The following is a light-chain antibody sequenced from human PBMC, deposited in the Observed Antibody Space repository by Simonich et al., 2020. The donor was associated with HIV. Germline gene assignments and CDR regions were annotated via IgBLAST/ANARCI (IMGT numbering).Light chain of an antibody. CDR3: SSYTSRSTWV. CDR1: SSDVGGYNY. CDR2: DVS. J-gene: IGLJ3*02. Sequence: QSALTQPASVSGSPGQSITISCTGTSSDVGGYNYVSWYQQHPGKAPKIMIYDVSNRPSGVSNRFSGSKSGNTASLTISGLQAEDEAHYFCSSYTSRSTWVFGGGTKLTVL. V-gene: IGLV2-14*03.